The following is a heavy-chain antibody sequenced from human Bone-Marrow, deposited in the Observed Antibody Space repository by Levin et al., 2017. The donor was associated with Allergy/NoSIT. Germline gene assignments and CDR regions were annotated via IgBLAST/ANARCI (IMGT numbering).Heavy chain of an antibody. CDR1: GFPFSSYA. CDR3: SRGWITPDY. Sequence: LSLPCAASGFPFSSYAMSWVRQAPGKGLEWVSSIGSTGSYYADSVRGRFTISRDNAKNLVYLQMNSLRAEDTALYYCSRGWITPDYWGQGTLVTVSS. J-gene: IGHJ4*02. V-gene: IGHV3-21*01. CDR2: IGSTGSY. D-gene: IGHD2-15*01.